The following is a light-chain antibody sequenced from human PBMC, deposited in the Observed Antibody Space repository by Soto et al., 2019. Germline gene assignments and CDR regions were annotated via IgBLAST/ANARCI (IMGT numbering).Light chain of an antibody. Sequence: EIVLTQSPDTLSLSPGERATLSCRASQSVSTSDLAWYQQKPGQAPSLLIYDTTNRATGIPDRFSGSGSGTDFTLTIRRLEPEDFAVYYCQQYGSSYPWTFGQGTKVDIK. CDR3: QQYGSSYPWT. CDR1: QSVSTSD. J-gene: IGKJ1*01. V-gene: IGKV3-20*01. CDR2: DTT.